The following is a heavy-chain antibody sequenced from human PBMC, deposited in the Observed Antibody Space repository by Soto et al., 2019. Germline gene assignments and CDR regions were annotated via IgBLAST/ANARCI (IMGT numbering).Heavy chain of an antibody. D-gene: IGHD6-19*01. Sequence: VQLLESGGGLVQPGGSLRLSCTASGFPFSHYAMNWVRQGPGPRLEWVADISGSGDSARYADSVRGRFTISRDNSKDTLYLQMNSLRVDDTAVYYCGKERRGSGWSVCNFWGQGALVTVSS. J-gene: IGHJ4*02. CDR3: GKERRGSGWSVCNF. V-gene: IGHV3-23*01. CDR1: GFPFSHYA. CDR2: ISGSGDSA.